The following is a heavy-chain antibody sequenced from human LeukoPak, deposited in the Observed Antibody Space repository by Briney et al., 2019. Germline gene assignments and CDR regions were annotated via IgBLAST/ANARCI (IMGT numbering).Heavy chain of an antibody. D-gene: IGHD2-15*01. CDR1: GFTFSSSA. J-gene: IGHJ4*02. CDR3: AKQLGYCSDGSCYFPY. Sequence: QPGGSLRLSCAASGFTFSSSAMSWVRQAPGKGLEWVSAISNNGGYTYYADSVQGRFTISRDNSKSTLCLQMNSLRAEDTAVYYCAKQLGYCSDGSCYFPYWGQGTLVTVYS. V-gene: IGHV3-23*01. CDR2: ISNNGGYT.